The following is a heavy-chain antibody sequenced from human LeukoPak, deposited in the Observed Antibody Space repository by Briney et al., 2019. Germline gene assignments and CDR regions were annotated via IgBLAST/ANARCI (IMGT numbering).Heavy chain of an antibody. D-gene: IGHD7-27*01. CDR1: GFTFSSYG. Sequence: GGSLRPSCAASGFTFSSYGMHGRRQAPGKGLEGVAVISYDGSNKYYADSVKGRFTISRDNSKNTLYLQMNSLRAEDTAVYYCAKDTLHYSINSGSDYWGQGTLVTVSS. CDR3: AKDTLHYSINSGSDY. CDR2: ISYDGSNK. J-gene: IGHJ4*02. V-gene: IGHV3-30*18.